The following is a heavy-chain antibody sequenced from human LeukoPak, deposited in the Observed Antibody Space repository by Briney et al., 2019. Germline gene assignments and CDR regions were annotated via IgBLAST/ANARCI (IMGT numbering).Heavy chain of an antibody. Sequence: SGGPLTLLCAASGFPFSSYGMHGLRQAPGRGLEWVAFIWYDGSNKYYADCVKGRFNIYRDNSKNTLYLQMNSLRAEDTAVYYCAKDRAYGDYEFDYWGQGTLVTVSS. V-gene: IGHV3-30*02. CDR3: AKDRAYGDYEFDY. CDR1: GFPFSSYG. D-gene: IGHD4-17*01. CDR2: IWYDGSNK. J-gene: IGHJ4*02.